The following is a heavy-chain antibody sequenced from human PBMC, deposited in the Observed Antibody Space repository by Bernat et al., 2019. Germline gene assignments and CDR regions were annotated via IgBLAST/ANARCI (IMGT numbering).Heavy chain of an antibody. CDR2: IYNDDNT. D-gene: IGHD6-13*01. J-gene: IGHJ6*04. CDR3: GRDRSGYSVGV. V-gene: IGHV3-66*01. Sequence: EVQLVESGGGLVQPGGSLRLSCEVSGFIFSGNAMYWVRQAPGKGLDWVSLIYNDDNTCYADSVRGRFTISRDNSKNTLYLQMNSLRAEDTAVYYCGRDRSGYSVGVWGKGTAVTISS. CDR1: GFIFSGNA.